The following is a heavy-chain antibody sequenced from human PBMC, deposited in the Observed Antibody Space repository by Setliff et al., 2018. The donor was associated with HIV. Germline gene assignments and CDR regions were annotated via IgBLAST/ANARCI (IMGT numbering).Heavy chain of an antibody. Sequence: SETLSLTCTVSGGSISSGSHYWNWVRQSAGKGLEWIGRIYSSGSTNYNPSLKSRITISVDTSNNQFSLKLSSVTAADTAVYYCARVQMAYAAFDVWGQGTMVTVSS. CDR2: IYSSGST. V-gene: IGHV4-61*02. CDR3: ARVQMAYAAFDV. D-gene: IGHD4-17*01. J-gene: IGHJ3*01. CDR1: GGSISSGSHY.